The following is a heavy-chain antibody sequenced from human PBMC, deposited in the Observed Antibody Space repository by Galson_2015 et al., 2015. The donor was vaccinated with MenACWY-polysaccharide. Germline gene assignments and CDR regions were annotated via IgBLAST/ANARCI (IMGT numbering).Heavy chain of an antibody. CDR2: GGSVLSI. V-gene: IGHV3-48*03. Sequence: GGSVLSIYYAESLKGRFTISRDNAKNSLYLQMSSLRAEDTATYYCARERDSSGFDYWGQGTLVTVSS. J-gene: IGHJ4*02. CDR3: ARERDSSGFDY. D-gene: IGHD3-22*01.